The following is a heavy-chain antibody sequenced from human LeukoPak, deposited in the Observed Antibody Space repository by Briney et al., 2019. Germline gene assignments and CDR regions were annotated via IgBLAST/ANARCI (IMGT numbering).Heavy chain of an antibody. V-gene: IGHV4-39*07. D-gene: IGHD5-12*01. Sequence: SETLSLTCTVSGGSISSGSHYWGWIRQPPGKGLEWIGTIYYSGSAYYNPSLKSRVTISVDTSKNRFSLKVSSVTAADTAVYYCARDDSGYDWGDYWGQGTLVTVSS. CDR3: ARDDSGYDWGDY. CDR2: IYYSGSA. CDR1: GGSISSGSHY. J-gene: IGHJ4*02.